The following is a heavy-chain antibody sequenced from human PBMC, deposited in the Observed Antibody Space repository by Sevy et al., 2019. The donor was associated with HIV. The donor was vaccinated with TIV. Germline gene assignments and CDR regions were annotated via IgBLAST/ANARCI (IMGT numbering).Heavy chain of an antibody. CDR3: ARDSGVPAAISWFDP. D-gene: IGHD2-2*01. Sequence: GGSLRLSCAASGFTFSDYYMSWIRQAPGKGLEWVSNISSSSSYTNYADSVKGRFTISRDNAKNSLYLQMNSLRAEDTAVYYCARDSGVPAAISWFDPWGQGTLVTVSS. V-gene: IGHV3-11*06. CDR1: GFTFSDYY. J-gene: IGHJ5*02. CDR2: ISSSSSYT.